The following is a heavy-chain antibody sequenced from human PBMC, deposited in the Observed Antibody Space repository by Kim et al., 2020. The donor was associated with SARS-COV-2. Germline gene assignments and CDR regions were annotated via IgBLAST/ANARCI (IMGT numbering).Heavy chain of an antibody. D-gene: IGHD3-16*02. CDR2: IIPQFDAA. J-gene: IGHJ3*01. CDR3: ARPYDFVWGSYRHTRAYFPFDV. CDR1: GGNFKSYS. V-gene: IGHV1-69*13. Sequence: SVKVSCKASGGNFKSYSFSWVRQALGQGLEWMGEIIPQFDAADYAQKFQGRATITADESTSTAFLDLSDLTSEDTAVYYCARPYDFVWGSYRHTRAYFPFDVWGPGTMVTVSS.